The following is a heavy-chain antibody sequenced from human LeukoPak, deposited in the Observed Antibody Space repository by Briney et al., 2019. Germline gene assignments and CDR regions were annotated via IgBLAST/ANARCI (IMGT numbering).Heavy chain of an antibody. CDR2: IYYSGSP. J-gene: IGHJ4*02. Sequence: QPSQTLSLTCTVSGGSISSGDYYWSWIRQPPGKGLEWIGYIYYSGSPYYNPSLKSRVTISVDTSKNQFSLKLSSVTAADTAVYYCARGWSVLLWFGEPPRHFDYWGQGTLVTVSS. CDR3: ARGWSVLLWFGEPPRHFDY. CDR1: GGSISSGDYY. D-gene: IGHD3-10*01. V-gene: IGHV4-30-4*01.